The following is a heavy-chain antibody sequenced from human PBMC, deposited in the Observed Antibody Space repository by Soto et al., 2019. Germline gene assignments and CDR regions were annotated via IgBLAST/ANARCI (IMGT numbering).Heavy chain of an antibody. V-gene: IGHV5-51*01. Sequence: XESLKVSCKGSGYTFTRNWIGWVRQMPGKGLEWMGIIFPIDSDTGYSPSSQGQVTISADNSISTAYLQWSSLKASDTAIYYCATPGGRDFNAFDVWGKGTMVTVSS. D-gene: IGHD2-21*02. CDR1: GYTFTRNW. CDR3: ATPGGRDFNAFDV. J-gene: IGHJ3*01. CDR2: IFPIDSDT.